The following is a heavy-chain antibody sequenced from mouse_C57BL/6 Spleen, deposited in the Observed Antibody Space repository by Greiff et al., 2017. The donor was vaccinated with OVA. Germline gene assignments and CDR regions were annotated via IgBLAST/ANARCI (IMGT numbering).Heavy chain of an antibody. J-gene: IGHJ3*01. D-gene: IGHD2-4*01. CDR1: GFNIKDDY. Sequence: EVQLQQSGAELVRPGASVKLSCTASGFNIKDDYMHWVKQRPEQGLEWIGWIDPENGDTEYASKFQGKATITADTSSNTAYLQLSSLTSEDTAVYYCTTVYDYEYFLAYWGQGTLVTVSA. V-gene: IGHV14-4*01. CDR3: TTVYDYEYFLAY. CDR2: IDPENGDT.